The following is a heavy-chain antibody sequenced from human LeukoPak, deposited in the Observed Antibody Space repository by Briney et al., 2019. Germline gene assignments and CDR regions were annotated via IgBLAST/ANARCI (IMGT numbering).Heavy chain of an antibody. V-gene: IGHV3-49*04. CDR1: GFTFSRYT. CDR2: IASETYGGTA. J-gene: IGHJ4*02. Sequence: GGSLRLSCAVSGFTFSRYTMNWVRQAPGKGLEWVGFIASETYGGTAEYAASVKGRFTISRDDSKSIAYLQMNSLKTEDTAVYYCTRDQTPYYWGQGTLVTVSS. CDR3: TRDQTPYY.